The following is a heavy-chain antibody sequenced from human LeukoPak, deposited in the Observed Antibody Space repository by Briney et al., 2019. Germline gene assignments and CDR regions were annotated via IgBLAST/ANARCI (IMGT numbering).Heavy chain of an antibody. D-gene: IGHD6-19*01. Sequence: RAGGSLRLSCAASGFTFDDYGMSWVRQAPGKGLEWVSGINWNGGSTGYADSVKGRFTISRDNAKNSLYLQMNSLRAEDTALYYCARGAGGSGWTGHLDYWGQGTLVTVSS. J-gene: IGHJ4*02. CDR2: INWNGGST. V-gene: IGHV3-20*04. CDR1: GFTFDDYG. CDR3: ARGAGGSGWTGHLDY.